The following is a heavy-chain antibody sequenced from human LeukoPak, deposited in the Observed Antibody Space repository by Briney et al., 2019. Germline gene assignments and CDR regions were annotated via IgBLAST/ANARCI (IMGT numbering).Heavy chain of an antibody. V-gene: IGHV1-18*01. CDR3: ARATSYNWNAPPDY. CDR1: GYTFTSYG. D-gene: IGHD1-20*01. CDR2: ISAYNGNT. Sequence: ASVKVSCKASGYTFTSYGISWVRQAPGQGLEWMGWISAYNGNTNYAQKLQGRVTVTTDTSTSTAYMELRSLRSDDTAVYYCARATSYNWNAPPDYWGQGTLVTVSS. J-gene: IGHJ4*02.